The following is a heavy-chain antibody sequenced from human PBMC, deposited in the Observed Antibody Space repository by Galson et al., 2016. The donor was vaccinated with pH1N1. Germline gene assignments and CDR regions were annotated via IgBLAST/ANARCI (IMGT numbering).Heavy chain of an antibody. J-gene: IGHJ4*02. CDR1: GVTFSTFA. CDR3: ARDRHYGDDRAFDH. Sequence: SVKVSCKASGVTFSTFAITWVRQAPGQGLEWMGRIIPILGMTNYAQRFHGRVTITADTSTYTAYMELSSLRSDDTAMYYCARDRHYGDDRAFDHWGRGTLVTVS. CDR2: IIPILGMT. V-gene: IGHV1-69*04. D-gene: IGHD5-12*01.